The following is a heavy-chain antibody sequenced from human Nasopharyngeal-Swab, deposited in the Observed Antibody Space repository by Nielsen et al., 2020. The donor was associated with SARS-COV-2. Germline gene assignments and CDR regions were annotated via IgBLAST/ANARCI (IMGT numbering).Heavy chain of an antibody. D-gene: IGHD5-24*01. Sequence: GGSLRLSCAASGFTFSNNWMSWVRQAPGKGLEWVANIRHDGSGTFYADSVKGRFTISRDNAKNTLYLQINTLRVEATAVYHCGIYGYNAALDYWGQGTLVTVSS. CDR3: GIYGYNAALDY. V-gene: IGHV3-7*01. CDR1: GFTFSNNW. CDR2: IRHDGSGT. J-gene: IGHJ4*02.